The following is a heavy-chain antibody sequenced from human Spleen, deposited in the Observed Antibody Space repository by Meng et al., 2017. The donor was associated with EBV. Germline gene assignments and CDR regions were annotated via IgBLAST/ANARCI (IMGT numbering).Heavy chain of an antibody. CDR3: ARGSWGGYFNYFDP. CDR1: GGSISTGGYF. V-gene: IGHV4-30-4*01. J-gene: IGHJ5*02. D-gene: IGHD3-3*01. CDR2: IYYSGDT. Sequence: QAQRPGSGPPLVRPSQTLSLACAVSGGSISTGGYFWSWIRQPPGKGLEWIGYIYYSGDTYYSPSLKSRLTVSVDRSKNQFSLKLTSVTAADTAVYYCARGSWGGYFNYFDPWGQGTLVTVSS.